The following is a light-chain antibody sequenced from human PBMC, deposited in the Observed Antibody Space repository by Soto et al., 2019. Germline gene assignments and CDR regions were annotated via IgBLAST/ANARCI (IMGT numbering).Light chain of an antibody. CDR2: DAS. V-gene: IGKV3-20*01. J-gene: IGKJ2*01. Sequence: EIVLTQSPGTLSSSPGERATLSCRASQSVSSTYLGWYQQKPGQAPRLLIYDASSMATGIPDRFSGSGSGTDFTLTISRLQTEDFAAYYCQQYDNSSYTFGRGTKVEIK. CDR3: QQYDNSSYT. CDR1: QSVSSTY.